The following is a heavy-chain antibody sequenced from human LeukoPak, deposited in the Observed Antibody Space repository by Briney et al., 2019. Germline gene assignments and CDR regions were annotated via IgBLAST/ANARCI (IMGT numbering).Heavy chain of an antibody. CDR3: ARDGATMVRGVMGTGHGFDY. J-gene: IGHJ4*02. Sequence: SETLSLTCTVAGGSISNYFWSWIRQPPGKGLEWIGYIYYSGSTNYNPSLKSRVTISVDTSKNQFSLKLSSVTAADTAVYYCARDGATMVRGVMGTGHGFDYWGQGTLVTVSS. V-gene: IGHV4-59*01. CDR1: GGSISNYF. D-gene: IGHD3-10*01. CDR2: IYYSGST.